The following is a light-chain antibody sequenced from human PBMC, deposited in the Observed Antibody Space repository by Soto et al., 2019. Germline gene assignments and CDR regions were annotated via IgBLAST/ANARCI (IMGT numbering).Light chain of an antibody. J-gene: IGKJ1*01. Sequence: DIQMTQSPSSLSASVGDRVTITCRASQSIRNDLGWYQQMPGKAPKRLIYAASSLQSGVPSRFSGSGSGTEFTLTISSLQPEDFATYYCLQHNSYPRTFGQGTKVEIK. CDR2: AAS. V-gene: IGKV1-17*01. CDR3: LQHNSYPRT. CDR1: QSIRND.